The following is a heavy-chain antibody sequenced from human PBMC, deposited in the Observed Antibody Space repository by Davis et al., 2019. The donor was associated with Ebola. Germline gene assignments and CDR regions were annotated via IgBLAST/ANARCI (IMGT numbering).Heavy chain of an antibody. CDR2: INSDGSST. V-gene: IGHV3-74*01. D-gene: IGHD6-19*01. CDR1: GFTFSSYW. J-gene: IGHJ4*02. CDR3: ARRSGWLDY. Sequence: GESLKISCAASGFTFSSYWMHWVRQAPGKGLVWVSRINSDGSSTSYADSVNGRFTISRDNAKNTLYLQMNSLRAEDTAVYYCARRSGWLDYWGQGTLVTVSS.